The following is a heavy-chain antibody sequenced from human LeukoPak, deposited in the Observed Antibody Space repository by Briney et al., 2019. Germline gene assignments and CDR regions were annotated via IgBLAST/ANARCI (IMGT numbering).Heavy chain of an antibody. V-gene: IGHV3-21*01. Sequence: GGSLKLSCAASGFTFSSYSMNWVRQAPGKGLEWVSSISSSSSYIYYADSVKGRFTISRDNAKNSLYLQMNSLRAEDTAVYYCARDFERLRLSGLYFDYWGQGTLVTVSS. CDR1: GFTFSSYS. CDR3: ARDFERLRLSGLYFDY. CDR2: ISSSSSYI. J-gene: IGHJ4*02. D-gene: IGHD6-25*01.